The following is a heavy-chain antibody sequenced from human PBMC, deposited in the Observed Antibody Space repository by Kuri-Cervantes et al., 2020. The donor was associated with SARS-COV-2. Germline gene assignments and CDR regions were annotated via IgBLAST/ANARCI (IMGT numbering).Heavy chain of an antibody. CDR2: IIPIFAKA. V-gene: IGHV1-69*13. J-gene: IGHJ4*02. CDR3: ARGPGLSDSRVYYYFY. D-gene: IGHD3-22*01. CDR1: GGTFSSYA. Sequence: SVKVSCKASGGTFSSYAISWVRQAPGQGLEWMGGIIPIFAKANYAQKFQGRVTITADQSTSTAYMELSSLRSEDTAVYYCARGPGLSDSRVYYYFYWGQGTLVTVSS.